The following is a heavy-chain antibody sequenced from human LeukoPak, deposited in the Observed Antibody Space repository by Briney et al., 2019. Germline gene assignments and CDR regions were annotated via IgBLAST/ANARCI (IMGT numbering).Heavy chain of an antibody. D-gene: IGHD6-19*01. V-gene: IGHV3-33*06. CDR1: GFTFSSYG. J-gene: IGHJ6*02. CDR2: IWLDGSNK. CDR3: AKAVAATGHYYFGMDV. Sequence: GRSLRLSCTASGFTFSSYGMHWVRQAPGKGLEWVAVIWLDGSNKYYADSVKGRLTVSRDNSKSTLYLQMNSLRAEDTAVYYCAKAVAATGHYYFGMDVWGQGTTVTVSS.